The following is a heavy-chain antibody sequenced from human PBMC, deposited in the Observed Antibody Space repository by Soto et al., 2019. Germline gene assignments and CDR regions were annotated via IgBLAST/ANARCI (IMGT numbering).Heavy chain of an antibody. CDR2: IYHSGST. CDR1: GGSISSSNF. CDR3: ARHNYGSGSTYFDY. V-gene: IGHV4-4*02. J-gene: IGHJ4*02. Sequence: SVTMSVTWAVSGGSISSSNFWSLVRQTPGKGLEWIGEIYHSGSTNYNPSLKSRVTISVDTSKNQFSLKLNSMTAADTAVYYCARHNYGSGSTYFDYWGQGTLVTVSS. D-gene: IGHD3-10*01.